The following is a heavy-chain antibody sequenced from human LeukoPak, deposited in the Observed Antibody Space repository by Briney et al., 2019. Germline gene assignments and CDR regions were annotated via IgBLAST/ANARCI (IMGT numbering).Heavy chain of an antibody. CDR3: VSFNFYDDYGSRYFDY. Sequence: PGRSLRLSCAASGFTFDDYAMHWVRQAPGKGLEWVSGISWNSGSIGYADSVKGRFTISRDNAKNSLYLQMNSLRAEDTALYYCVSFNFYDDYGSRYFDYWGQGTLVTVSS. CDR1: GFTFDDYA. D-gene: IGHD4-17*01. CDR2: ISWNSGSI. J-gene: IGHJ4*02. V-gene: IGHV3-9*01.